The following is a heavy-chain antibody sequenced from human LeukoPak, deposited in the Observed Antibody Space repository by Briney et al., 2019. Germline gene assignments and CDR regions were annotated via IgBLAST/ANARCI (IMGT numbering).Heavy chain of an antibody. CDR2: IYTSGST. V-gene: IGHV4-4*07. CDR3: ARHQSWSGYYPRPLDY. Sequence: SETLSLTCTVSGGSISSYYWSWIRQPAGKGLEWIGRIYTSGSTNYNPSLKSRVTMSVDTSKNQFSLKLNSVTAADTAVYYCARHQSWSGYYPRPLDYWGQGTLVTVSS. J-gene: IGHJ4*02. D-gene: IGHD3-3*01. CDR1: GGSISSYY.